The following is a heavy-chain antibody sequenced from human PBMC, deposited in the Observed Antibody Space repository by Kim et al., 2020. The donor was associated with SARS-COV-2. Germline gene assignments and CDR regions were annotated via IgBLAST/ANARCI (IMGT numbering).Heavy chain of an antibody. V-gene: IGHV3-43D*03. D-gene: IGHD2-15*01. CDR1: GFTFDDYA. J-gene: IGHJ4*02. CDR3: AKDIRYCSGGSCRLQTDYFDY. CDR2: ISWDGGST. Sequence: GGSLRLSCAASGFTFDDYAMHWVRQAPGKGLEWVSLISWDGGSTYYADSVKGRFTISRDNSKNSLYLQMNSLRAEDTALYYCAKDIRYCSGGSCRLQTDYFDYWGQGTLGTVSS.